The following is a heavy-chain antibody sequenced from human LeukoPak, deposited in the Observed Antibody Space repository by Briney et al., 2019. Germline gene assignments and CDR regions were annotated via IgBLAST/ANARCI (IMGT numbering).Heavy chain of an antibody. CDR3: ARDFGAAGAPATDY. J-gene: IGHJ4*02. Sequence: PSGGSLRLSCAASGFTVSSNYMSWVRQAPGKGLEWVSVIYSGGSTYYADSVKGRFTISRDNSKNTLYLQMNSLRAEDTAVYYCARDFGAAGAPATDYWGQGTLVTVSS. V-gene: IGHV3-66*01. D-gene: IGHD6-13*01. CDR2: IYSGGST. CDR1: GFTVSSNY.